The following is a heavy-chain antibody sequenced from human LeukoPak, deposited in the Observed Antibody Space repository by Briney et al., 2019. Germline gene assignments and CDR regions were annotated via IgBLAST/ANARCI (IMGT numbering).Heavy chain of an antibody. J-gene: IGHJ4*02. V-gene: IGHV3-7*01. Sequence: GGSLRLSCAASGFTFSSYWMSWVRQAPGKGLEWVANIKQDGSEKYYVDSVKGRFTISRDNAKNSLYLQMNSLRAEDTAAYYCARVGYDFWSGYQYYFDYWGQGTLVTVSS. D-gene: IGHD3-3*01. CDR1: GFTFSSYW. CDR2: IKQDGSEK. CDR3: ARVGYDFWSGYQYYFDY.